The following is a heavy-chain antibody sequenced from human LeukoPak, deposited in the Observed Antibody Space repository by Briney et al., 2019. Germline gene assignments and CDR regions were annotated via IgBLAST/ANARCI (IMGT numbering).Heavy chain of an antibody. J-gene: IGHJ4*02. CDR1: GFTFSSYA. CDR2: ISYDGSNK. V-gene: IGHV3-30-3*01. D-gene: IGHD3-10*01. CDR3: ARVLYGSGSYYYDY. Sequence: GRSLRLSCAASGFTFSSYAMHWVRQAPGKGLEWVAVISYDGSNKYYADSVKGRFTISRDNSKNTLYLQMNSLRAEDTAVYYCARVLYGSGSYYYDYWGQGTLVTVSS.